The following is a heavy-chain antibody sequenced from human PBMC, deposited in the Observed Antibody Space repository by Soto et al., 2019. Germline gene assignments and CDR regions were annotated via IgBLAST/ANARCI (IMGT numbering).Heavy chain of an antibody. Sequence: QVQLVQSGAEVKKPGASVKVSCKASGYTFTGYYMHWVRQAPGQGLEWMGWINPNSGGTNYAQKFQGWVTMTRDTSISTAYMELSRLRSGGTAVYYCARGLSSGYYYAMVYWGQGTLVTVSS. CDR3: ARGLSSGYYYAMVY. CDR2: INPNSGGT. CDR1: GYTFTGYY. D-gene: IGHD3-22*01. J-gene: IGHJ4*02. V-gene: IGHV1-2*04.